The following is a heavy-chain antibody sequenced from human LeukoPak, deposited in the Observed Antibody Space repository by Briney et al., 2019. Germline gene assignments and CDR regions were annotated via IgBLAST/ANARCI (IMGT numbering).Heavy chain of an antibody. D-gene: IGHD6-19*01. Sequence: GGSLRLSCAASGFTFSSYAMHWVRQAPGKGLEWVAVISYDGSNKYYADSVKGRFTISRDNSKNTLYLQMNSLRAEDTAVYYCARDALSIAAVAGVGYWGQGTLVTVSS. CDR1: GFTFSSYA. CDR3: ARDALSIAAVAGVGY. CDR2: ISYDGSNK. V-gene: IGHV3-30-3*01. J-gene: IGHJ4*02.